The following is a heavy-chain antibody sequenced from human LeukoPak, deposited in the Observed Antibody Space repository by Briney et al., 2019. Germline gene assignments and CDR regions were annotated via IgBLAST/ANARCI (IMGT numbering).Heavy chain of an antibody. V-gene: IGHV4-34*01. CDR1: GGSFSGYY. Sequence: KPSETPSLTCAVYGGSFSGYYWSWIRQPPGKGLEWIGEINHSGSTNYNPSLKSRVTISVDTSKNQFSLKLSSVTAADTAVYYCARGLRLGMDVWGQGTTVTVSS. CDR2: INHSGST. D-gene: IGHD4-17*01. CDR3: ARGLRLGMDV. J-gene: IGHJ6*02.